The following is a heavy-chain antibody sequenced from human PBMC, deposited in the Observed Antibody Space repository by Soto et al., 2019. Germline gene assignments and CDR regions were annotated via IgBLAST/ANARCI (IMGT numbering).Heavy chain of an antibody. CDR3: AKVTFFSDIFAC. J-gene: IGHJ4*02. D-gene: IGHD3-3*02. CDR2: ISYDGSNK. CDR1: GFTFSSYG. V-gene: IGHV3-30*18. Sequence: QVQLVESGGGVVQPGRSLRLSCAASGFTFSSYGMHWVRQAPGKGLEWVAVISYDGSNKYYSDSVKGRFTISRDNSKNTLYLQMNSLRAEDTAVYYCAKVTFFSDIFACWGQGTLVTVSS.